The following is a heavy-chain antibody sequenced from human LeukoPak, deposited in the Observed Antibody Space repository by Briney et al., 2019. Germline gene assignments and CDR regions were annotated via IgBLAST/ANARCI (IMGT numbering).Heavy chain of an antibody. CDR1: GFTFSHAW. J-gene: IGHJ6*02. Sequence: GGSLRLSCAASGFTFSHAWMSWVRQAPGKGLEWVGRIKTKTDGGTTDYAAPVKGRFTISRDDSKNTLYLQMNSLRAEDTAVYYCAKDLSSSWGYHYGLDVWGQGTTVTVSS. CDR3: AKDLSSSWGYHYGLDV. CDR2: IKTKTDGGTT. D-gene: IGHD6-13*01. V-gene: IGHV3-15*01.